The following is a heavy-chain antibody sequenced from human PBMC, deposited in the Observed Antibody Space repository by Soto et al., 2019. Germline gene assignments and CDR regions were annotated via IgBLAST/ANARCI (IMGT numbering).Heavy chain of an antibody. CDR2: IYWDDDK. D-gene: IGHD6-19*01. CDR3: ALSLYGGWGDY. Sequence: KESGPTLVKPTQTLTLTCTFSGFSLSTSGVGVGWIRQPPGKALEWLALIYWDDDKRYSASLKSRLTITKVTSKNQGVLTMTKMDPVDTATYYRALSLYGGWGDYWGQGTLVTVYS. V-gene: IGHV2-5*02. J-gene: IGHJ4*02. CDR1: GFSLSTSGVG.